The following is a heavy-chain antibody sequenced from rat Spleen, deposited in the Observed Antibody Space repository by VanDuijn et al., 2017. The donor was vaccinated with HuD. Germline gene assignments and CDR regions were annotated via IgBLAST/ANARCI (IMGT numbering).Heavy chain of an antibody. D-gene: IGHD1-4*01. CDR3: ARGRVYLDY. CDR1: GYSITSSYR. Sequence: EVQLQESGPGLVKPSQSLSLTCSVTGYSITSSYRWNWIRKFPGNKLEWMGYINSAGSTNYNPSLKSRISTTRDTSKNQFFLQVNSVTTEDTATYYCARGRVYLDYWGQGVMVTVSS. CDR2: INSAGST. V-gene: IGHV3-3*01. J-gene: IGHJ2*01.